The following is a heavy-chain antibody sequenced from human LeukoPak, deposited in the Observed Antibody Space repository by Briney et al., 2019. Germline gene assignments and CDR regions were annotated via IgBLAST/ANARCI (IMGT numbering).Heavy chain of an antibody. D-gene: IGHD3-10*01. Sequence: GGSLRLSCAASGFIFSSYSMSWVRQAPGKGLEWVSVITGSGGNTYYADSVKGRFTISKDNSKNTVYLQMNSLRAEDTAVYYCARDRPTMVRGVIINPDFDYRGQGTLVAVSS. CDR3: ARDRPTMVRGVIINPDFDY. CDR1: GFIFSSYS. V-gene: IGHV3-23*01. J-gene: IGHJ4*02. CDR2: ITGSGGNT.